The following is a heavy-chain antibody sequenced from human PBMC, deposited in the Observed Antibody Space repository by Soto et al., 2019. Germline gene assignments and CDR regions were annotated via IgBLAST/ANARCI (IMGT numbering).Heavy chain of an antibody. Sequence: QVQLVQSGTEVRKPGASVKVSCKASGYNFVNYGITWVRQAPGQGLERRGWISAYNGNTDYEQKFQGRITMTTDTSTSTAYLELRSLRSDDTAVYYCARDGGTVAALPGGFWGQGTLVSVSS. CDR1: GYNFVNYG. D-gene: IGHD3-16*01. CDR2: ISAYNGNT. CDR3: ARDGGTVAALPGGF. J-gene: IGHJ4*02. V-gene: IGHV1-18*01.